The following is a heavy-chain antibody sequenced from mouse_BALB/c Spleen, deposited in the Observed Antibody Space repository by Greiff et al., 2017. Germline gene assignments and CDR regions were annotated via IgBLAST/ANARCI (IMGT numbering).Heavy chain of an antibody. CDR2: IDPENGDT. CDR1: GFNIKDYY. D-gene: IGHD4-1*01. V-gene: IGHV14-4*02. J-gene: IGHJ2*01. CDR3: ARSLPPNWAFDY. Sequence: EVQLKESGAELVRSGASVKLSCTASGFNIKDYYMHWVKQRPEQGLEWIGWIDPENGDTEYAPKFQGKATMTADTSSNTAYLQLSSLTSEDTAVYYCARSLPPNWAFDYWGQGTTLTVSS.